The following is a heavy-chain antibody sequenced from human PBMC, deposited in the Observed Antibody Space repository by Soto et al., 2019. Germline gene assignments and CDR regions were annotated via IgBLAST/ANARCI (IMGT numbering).Heavy chain of an antibody. CDR3: AGAPLEWLLYRIYYYGMDV. CDR1: GGTFSSYA. D-gene: IGHD3-3*01. CDR2: IIPIFGTA. Sequence: ASVKVSCKASGGTFSSYAISWVRQAPGQGLEWMGGIIPIFGTANYAQKFQGRVTITADESTSTAYMELSSLRSEDTAVYYCAGAPLEWLLYRIYYYGMDVWGQGTTVTVSS. V-gene: IGHV1-69*13. J-gene: IGHJ6*02.